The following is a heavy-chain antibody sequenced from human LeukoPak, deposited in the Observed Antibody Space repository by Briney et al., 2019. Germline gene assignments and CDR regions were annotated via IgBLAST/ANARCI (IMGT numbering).Heavy chain of an antibody. CDR2: IFYSGST. CDR1: GGSISRYY. CDR3: ARGDNWFDP. V-gene: IGHV4-59*01. J-gene: IGHJ5*02. Sequence: PSETLSLTCTVSGGSISRYYWSWIRQPPGKGLEWIGYIFYSGSTNYNPSLKSRVTISVDTSKTQFSPKLCSVTAADTAVYYCARGDNWFDPWGQGTLVTVSS.